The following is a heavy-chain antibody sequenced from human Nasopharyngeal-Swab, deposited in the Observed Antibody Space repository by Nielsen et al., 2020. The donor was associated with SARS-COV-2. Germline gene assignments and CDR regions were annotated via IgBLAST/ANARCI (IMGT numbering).Heavy chain of an antibody. CDR3: AKDLSSCWGGDY. CDR1: GFSITSHG. J-gene: IGHJ4*02. V-gene: IGHV3-30*18. Sequence: GESLKISCAASGFSITSHGMQWVRQAPGKGLEWVALISHDGDVKYHADSVKGRFTISRDISKNTVYLQMNSLSVEDTAVYYCAKDLSSCWGGDYWGQGTLVAVSS. CDR2: ISHDGDVK. D-gene: IGHD6-19*01.